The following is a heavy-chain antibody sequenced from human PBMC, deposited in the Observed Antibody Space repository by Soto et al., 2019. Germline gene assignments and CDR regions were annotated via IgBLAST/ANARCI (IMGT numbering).Heavy chain of an antibody. CDR2: IFSSGRT. Sequence: HVQLQESGPGLVKPSVTLSLSCSVSGASLLSSYWSWVRQPAGKGLEWIGHIFSSGRTSYNPSLKSLLTKSIDVSNNLFSLNLSSVTAADTAVYYCANGWDVKYFDHWGQGTLVTVSS. D-gene: IGHD6-19*01. CDR3: ANGWDVKYFDH. V-gene: IGHV4-4*07. J-gene: IGHJ4*02. CDR1: GASLLSSY.